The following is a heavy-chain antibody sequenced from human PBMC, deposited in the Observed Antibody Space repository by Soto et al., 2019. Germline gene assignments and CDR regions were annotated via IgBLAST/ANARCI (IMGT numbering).Heavy chain of an antibody. V-gene: IGHV4-4*02. CDR2: IYHSGST. CDR3: ARAGTGGYRGHDVARTYWFDP. J-gene: IGHJ5*02. CDR1: GGSISSSNW. Sequence: QVQLQESGPGLVKPSGTLSLTCAVSGGSISSSNWWSWVRQPPGKGLEWIGEIYHSGSTNYNPSLKSRVAISVYKSNKQFSRKLSSVTAADTAVYYCARAGTGGYRGHDVARTYWFDPWGQGTLVTVSS. D-gene: IGHD5-12*01.